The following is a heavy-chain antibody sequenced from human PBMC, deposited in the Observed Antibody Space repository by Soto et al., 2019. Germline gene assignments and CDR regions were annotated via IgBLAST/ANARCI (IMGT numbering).Heavy chain of an antibody. D-gene: IGHD1-26*01. CDR3: ARLNSEYAVDY. CDR1: GYTFTDYG. CDR2: ISTWNDDK. Sequence: ASVKVSCKPSGYTFTDYGFSWMRQAPGQGPEWMGWISTWNDDKRDAQKFRGRVTMTRDTFTRTAYMELRSLRSDDTAVYYCARLNSEYAVDYWGQGTLVTVSS. J-gene: IGHJ4*02. V-gene: IGHV1-18*04.